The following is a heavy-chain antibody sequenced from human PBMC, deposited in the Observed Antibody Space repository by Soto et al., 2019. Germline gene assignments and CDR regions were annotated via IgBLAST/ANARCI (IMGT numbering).Heavy chain of an antibody. CDR3: ARDLIVGATDAFDI. D-gene: IGHD1-26*01. J-gene: IGHJ3*02. Sequence: GGSLRLSCAASGFTFSGYSMNWVRQAPGKGLEWVSYISSSSSTIYYADSVKGRFTISRDNAKNSLYLQMNSLRDEDTAVYYCARDLIVGATDAFDIWGQGTMVTVSS. CDR1: GFTFSGYS. CDR2: ISSSSSTI. V-gene: IGHV3-48*02.